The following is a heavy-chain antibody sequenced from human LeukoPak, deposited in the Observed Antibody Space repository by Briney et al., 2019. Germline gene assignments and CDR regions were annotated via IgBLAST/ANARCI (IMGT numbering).Heavy chain of an antibody. D-gene: IGHD6-13*01. V-gene: IGHV3-21*01. J-gene: IGHJ4*02. CDR1: GFTFSSYS. Sequence: GGSLRLSCAASGFTFSSYSMNWVRQAPGKGLEWVSSISSSSSYIYYADSVKGRLIIPRDHAQNSMYLQMNSLRTKEPSVNQRARAAAGNFDYWGQGTLVGVSS. CDR2: ISSSSSYI. CDR3: ARAAAGNFDY.